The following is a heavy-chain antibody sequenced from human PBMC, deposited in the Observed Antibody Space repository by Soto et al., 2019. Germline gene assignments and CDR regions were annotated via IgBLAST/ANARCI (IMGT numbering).Heavy chain of an antibody. J-gene: IGHJ4*02. CDR3: ARENTAMVWDY. Sequence: QVQLQESGPGLVKPSETLSLTCTVSGGSISSYYWTWIRQPPGKGLEWIGYIYSSGSTNYNPSLTSRVTISVDTSKNQFSLKLSSVTAADTAVYYCARENTAMVWDYWGQGTLVTVSS. CDR1: GGSISSYY. D-gene: IGHD5-18*01. V-gene: IGHV4-59*01. CDR2: IYSSGST.